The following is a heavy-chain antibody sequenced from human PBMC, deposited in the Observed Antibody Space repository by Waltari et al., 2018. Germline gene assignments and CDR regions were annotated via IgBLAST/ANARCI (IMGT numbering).Heavy chain of an antibody. CDR1: GGSVSSTSFY. V-gene: IGHV4-39*01. J-gene: IGHJ4*02. CDR2: LYYGGDT. D-gene: IGHD3-10*01. Sequence: QLLLQESGPGLVRPSQTLSLTCTVSGGSVSSTSFYWAWVRQPPGKGLEWMGTLYYGGDTYYNPSLKSRITLSVDTSKNQFSLDLMSVTAADTAMYYCPRQGFYGSAKHFDDWGQGTVVAVSS. CDR3: PRQGFYGSAKHFDD.